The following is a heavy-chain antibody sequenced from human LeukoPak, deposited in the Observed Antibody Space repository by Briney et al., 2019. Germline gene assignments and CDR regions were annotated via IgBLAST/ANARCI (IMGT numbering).Heavy chain of an antibody. CDR2: ISSSSSYI. Sequence: GGSLRLSCAASGFTFSSYSMNWVRQAPGKGLEWVSSISSSSSYIYYADSVKGRFTISRDNAKNSLYLQMNSLRAEDTAVYYCARDIAVAGTSWFDPWGQGTLVTVSS. V-gene: IGHV3-21*04. D-gene: IGHD6-19*01. CDR3: ARDIAVAGTSWFDP. CDR1: GFTFSSYS. J-gene: IGHJ5*02.